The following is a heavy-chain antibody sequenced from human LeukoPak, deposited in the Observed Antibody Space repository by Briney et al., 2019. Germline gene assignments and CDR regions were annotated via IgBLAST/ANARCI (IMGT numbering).Heavy chain of an antibody. D-gene: IGHD3-22*01. J-gene: IGHJ3*02. CDR2: IYTSGST. CDR1: GGSISSYY. V-gene: IGHV4-4*07. CDR3: ARDAYYDSSGYRPGAFDI. Sequence: SETLSLTCIVSGGSISSYYWSWIRQPAGKGLEWIGRIYTSGSTSYNPSLKSRVTISVDTSKNQFSLKLSSVTAADTAVYYCARDAYYDSSGYRPGAFDIWGQGTMVTVSS.